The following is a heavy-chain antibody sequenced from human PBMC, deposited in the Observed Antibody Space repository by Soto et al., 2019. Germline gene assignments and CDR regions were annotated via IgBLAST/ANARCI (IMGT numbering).Heavy chain of an antibody. CDR1: GGSISSGGYS. CDR3: GRVPDY. J-gene: IGHJ4*02. CDR2: MYHSGST. D-gene: IGHD2-2*01. V-gene: IGHV4-30-2*01. Sequence: SETLSLTCAVSGGSISSGGYSWSWIRQPPGKGLEWIGYMYHSGSTYYNPSLKSRVTISIDRSKNQFSLKLSSVTAADTAVDYCGRVPDYWGQGTLVTVSS.